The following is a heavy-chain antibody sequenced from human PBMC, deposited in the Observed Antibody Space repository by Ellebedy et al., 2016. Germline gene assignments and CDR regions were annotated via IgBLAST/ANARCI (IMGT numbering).Heavy chain of an antibody. CDR1: GFTFDDYA. CDR2: ISWNSGSI. D-gene: IGHD6-19*01. Sequence: SLKISCAASGFTFDDYAMHWVRQAPGKGLEWVSGISWNSGSIGYADSVKGRFTISRDNAKNSLYLQMNSLRAEDTALYYCAKSREQWLLNYYFDYWGQGTLVTVSS. J-gene: IGHJ4*02. V-gene: IGHV3-9*01. CDR3: AKSREQWLLNYYFDY.